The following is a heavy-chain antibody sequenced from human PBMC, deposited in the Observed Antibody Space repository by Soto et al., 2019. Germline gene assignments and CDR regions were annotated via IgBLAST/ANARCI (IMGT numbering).Heavy chain of an antibody. CDR3: ACAQSTGTTWGGVGY. J-gene: IGHJ4*02. V-gene: IGHV3-7*01. Sequence: EVQLVESGGGLVQPGGSLRLSCAASGFTFSSYWMSWVRQAPGKGLEWVANIKQDGSEKYYVDSVKGRCTSPRDNAKNSLYMQMNSQRAEGAAVYYCACAQSTGTTWGGVGYWGQATLGSVSS. CDR2: IKQDGSEK. D-gene: IGHD4-17*01. CDR1: GFTFSSYW.